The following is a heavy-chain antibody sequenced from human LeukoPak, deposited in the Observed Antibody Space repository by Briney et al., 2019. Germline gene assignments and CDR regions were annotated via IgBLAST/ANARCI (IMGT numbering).Heavy chain of an antibody. CDR1: GFTFSSYA. J-gene: IGHJ4*02. D-gene: IGHD3-16*01. CDR3: ARGFGRGGFFDY. Sequence: GGSLRLSCAASGFTFSSYAMSWARQAPGKGLVWVSRINSDGSSTSYADSVKGRFTISRDNAKNTLYLQMNSLRAEDTAVYYCARGFGRGGFFDYWGQGTLVTVSS. V-gene: IGHV3-74*01. CDR2: INSDGSST.